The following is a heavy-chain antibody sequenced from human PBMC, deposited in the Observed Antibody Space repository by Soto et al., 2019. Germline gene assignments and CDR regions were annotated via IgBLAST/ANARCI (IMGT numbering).Heavy chain of an antibody. Sequence: GGSLRLSCAASGFTFSSYAMSWVRQAPGKGLEWVSAISGSGGSTYYADSVKGRFTISRDNSKNTLYLQMNSLRAEDTAVYYCAKETDVEMATPSGMDVWGQGTTVTVSS. V-gene: IGHV3-23*01. CDR1: GFTFSSYA. CDR2: ISGSGGST. CDR3: AKETDVEMATPSGMDV. D-gene: IGHD5-12*01. J-gene: IGHJ6*02.